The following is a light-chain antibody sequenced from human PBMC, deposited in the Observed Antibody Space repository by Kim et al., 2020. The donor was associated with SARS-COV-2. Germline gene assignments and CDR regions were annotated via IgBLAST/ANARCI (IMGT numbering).Light chain of an antibody. CDR3: QQSHSTPRT. J-gene: IGKJ1*01. CDR2: AAS. CDR1: QSISSH. Sequence: DIQMTQSPSSLSASVGDRVTITCRTTQSISSHLNWYQQKPGRAPKLLISAASNLQSGVPSRFSGSGSGTDFTLTITSLQPEDFATYYCQQSHSTPRTFGQGTKVDIK. V-gene: IGKV1-39*01.